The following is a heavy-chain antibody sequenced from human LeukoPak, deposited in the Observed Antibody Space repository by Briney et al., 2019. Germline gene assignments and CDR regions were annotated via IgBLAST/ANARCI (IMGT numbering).Heavy chain of an antibody. J-gene: IGHJ5*02. D-gene: IGHD2-15*01. CDR1: GFTFDDYA. V-gene: IGHV3-43*02. CDR3: AKDTIGYCCGGSCYWSGFDP. CDR2: ISGDGGST. Sequence: GGSLRLSCAASGFTFDDYAMHWVRQAPGKGLEWVSLISGDGGSTYYADSVKGRFTISRDNSKNSLYLQMNSLRTEDTALYYCAKDTIGYCCGGSCYWSGFDPWGQGTLVTVSS.